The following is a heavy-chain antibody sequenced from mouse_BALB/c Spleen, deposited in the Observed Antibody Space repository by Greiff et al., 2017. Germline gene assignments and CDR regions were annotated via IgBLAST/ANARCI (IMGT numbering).Heavy chain of an antibody. D-gene: IGHD2-1*01. V-gene: IGHV1-7*01. CDR3: ARPYGNYDY. J-gene: IGHJ2*01. CDR2: INPSTGYT. CDR1: GYTFTSYW. Sequence: QVQLQQSGAELAKPGASVKMSCKASGYTFTSYWMHWVKQRPGQGLEWIGYINPSTGYTEYNQKFKDKATLTADKSSSTAYMQLSSLTSEDSAVYYCARPYGNYDYWGQGTTLTVSA.